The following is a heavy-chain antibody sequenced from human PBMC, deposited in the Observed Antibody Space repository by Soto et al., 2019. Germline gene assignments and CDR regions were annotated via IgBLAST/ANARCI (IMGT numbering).Heavy chain of an antibody. Sequence: QVQLVQSGAEVKKPGSSVEVSCKASGGTFSSYAISWVRQAPGQGLEWMGGIIPIFGTANYAQKFQGRVTITADESTSTAYMELSSLRSEDTAVYYCATSFALITMVRGAPDYWGQGTLVTVSS. CDR1: GGTFSSYA. CDR3: ATSFALITMVRGAPDY. CDR2: IIPIFGTA. J-gene: IGHJ4*02. V-gene: IGHV1-69*01. D-gene: IGHD3-10*01.